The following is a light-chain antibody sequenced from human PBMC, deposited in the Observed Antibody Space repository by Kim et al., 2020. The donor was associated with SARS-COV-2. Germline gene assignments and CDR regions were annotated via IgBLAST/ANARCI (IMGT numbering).Light chain of an antibody. J-gene: IGKJ2*01. Sequence: SPGERATPACRASQSVSSSYVAWYQHKPGQAPRVLIYGASRRATGIPDRFSGSGSGTDFTLTISRLEPEDFAVYYCQLYGGSREYTFGQGTKLEI. CDR3: QLYGGSREYT. V-gene: IGKV3-20*01. CDR1: QSVSSSY. CDR2: GAS.